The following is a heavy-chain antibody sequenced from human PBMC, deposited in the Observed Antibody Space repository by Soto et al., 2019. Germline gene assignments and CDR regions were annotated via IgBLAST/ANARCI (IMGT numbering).Heavy chain of an antibody. V-gene: IGHV2-70*11. Sequence: SGPTLVNPTQTLTLTCTVSGFSLSTSGMCVTWIRQAPGKALEWLARIDWDDDKHYNTSLKTRLTISKDTSKNQVVLTMTNMDPVDTATYYCARNHGDGVVGYYYYVMDVWGQGTTVTVSS. CDR2: IDWDDDK. CDR1: GFSLSTSGMC. D-gene: IGHD7-27*01. J-gene: IGHJ6*02. CDR3: ARNHGDGVVGYYYYVMDV.